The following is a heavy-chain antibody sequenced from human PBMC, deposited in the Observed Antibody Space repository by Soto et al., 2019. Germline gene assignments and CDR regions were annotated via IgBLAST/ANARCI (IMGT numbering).Heavy chain of an antibody. CDR3: ARAPPYSSSLFLANKDQYYFDY. J-gene: IGHJ4*02. D-gene: IGHD6-6*01. CDR1: GGTFSSYT. Sequence: QVQLVQSGAEVKKPGYSVKVSCKASGGTFSSYTISWVRQAPGQGLEWLGRIIPILGIANYAQKFQGRVTITADKSTSTAYMELSSLRSEDTAVYYCARAPPYSSSLFLANKDQYYFDYWGQGTLVTVSS. CDR2: IIPILGIA. V-gene: IGHV1-69*02.